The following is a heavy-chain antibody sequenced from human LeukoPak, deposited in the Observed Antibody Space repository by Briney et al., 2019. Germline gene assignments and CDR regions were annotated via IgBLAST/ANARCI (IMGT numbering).Heavy chain of an antibody. V-gene: IGHV3-23*01. CDR2: ISGSGGST. CDR1: GSTFSSYG. D-gene: IGHD3-10*01. J-gene: IGHJ6*03. Sequence: PGGSLRLSCAASGSTFSSYGMSWVRQAPGKGLEWVSAISGSGGSTYYADSVKGRFTISRDNSKNTLYLQMNSLRAEDTAVYYCAKDTALWFGDHYYMDVWGKGTTVTISS. CDR3: AKDTALWFGDHYYMDV.